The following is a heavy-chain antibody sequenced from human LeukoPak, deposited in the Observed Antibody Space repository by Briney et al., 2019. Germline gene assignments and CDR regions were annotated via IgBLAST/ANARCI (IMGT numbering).Heavy chain of an antibody. CDR2: IWYDGSNK. V-gene: IGHV3-33*01. CDR1: GFTFSSYG. J-gene: IGHJ4*02. Sequence: GGSLRLSCAASGFTFSSYGMHWVRQAPGKGLEWVAVIWYDGSNKYYADSVKGRFTISRGNSKNTLYLQMNSLRAEDTAVYYCARDSSGDYLDYWGQGTLVTVSS. CDR3: ARDSSGDYLDY. D-gene: IGHD4-17*01.